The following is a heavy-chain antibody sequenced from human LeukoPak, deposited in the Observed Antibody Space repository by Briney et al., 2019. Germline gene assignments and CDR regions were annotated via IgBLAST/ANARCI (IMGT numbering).Heavy chain of an antibody. J-gene: IGHJ4*02. CDR2: ISAASDNT. D-gene: IGHD6-19*01. CDR1: AFTFSSHA. V-gene: IGHV3-23*01. CDR3: AKARWDSSGWYIDY. Sequence: GGSLRLSCAASAFTFSSHAMSWVRQTPGKGLEWVSAISAASDNTLYAGSVKGRFTISRDNSKNTLYLHMSSLRAEDTAVYYCAKARWDSSGWYIDYWGQGTLVTVSS.